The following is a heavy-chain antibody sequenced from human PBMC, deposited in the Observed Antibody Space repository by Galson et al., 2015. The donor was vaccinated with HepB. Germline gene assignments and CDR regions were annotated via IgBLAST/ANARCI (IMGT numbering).Heavy chain of an antibody. D-gene: IGHD3-10*01. CDR3: GVKDSGY. V-gene: IGHV3-7*01. CDR1: GFTFGSYW. Sequence: SLRLSCAASGFTFGSYWIHWVRQAPGKGLGWVGNINLDGSANFYVDSVKGRFTISRDNAKNSVYLQMSSLRAEDTAVYYCGVKDSGYWGQGTLVTVSS. CDR2: INLDGSAN. J-gene: IGHJ4*02.